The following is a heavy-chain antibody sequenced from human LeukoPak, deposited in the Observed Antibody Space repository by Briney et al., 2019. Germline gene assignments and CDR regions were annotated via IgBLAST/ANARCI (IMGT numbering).Heavy chain of an antibody. CDR1: GFTFSTFA. J-gene: IGHJ5*02. CDR3: AKGFGSSSGDDP. Sequence: GGSLRLSCAASGFTFSTFAMIWVRQPPGKGLEWVSAISGSGGSTYYADSVKGRFTISRDNSKNTLYLQMNSLRAEDTAVYYCAKGFGSSSGDDPWGQGTLVTVSS. CDR2: ISGSGGST. D-gene: IGHD6-6*01. V-gene: IGHV3-23*01.